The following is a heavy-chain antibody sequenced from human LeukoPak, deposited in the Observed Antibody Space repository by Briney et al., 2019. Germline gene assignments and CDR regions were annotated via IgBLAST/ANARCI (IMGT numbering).Heavy chain of an antibody. V-gene: IGHV4-30-2*01. D-gene: IGHD3-22*01. CDR3: ARGSVDYYDSSGYYRRNDAFDI. CDR2: IFQSGDT. J-gene: IGHJ3*02. CDR1: GGSISSGGYS. Sequence: PSQTLSLTCGVSGGSISSGGYSWSWIRQPPGKGLEWIGYIFQSGDTFYNPSLKTRVTISVDRSKNHFSLGLTSVTAADTAVYYCARGSVDYYDSSGYYRRNDAFDIWGQGTLVTVSS.